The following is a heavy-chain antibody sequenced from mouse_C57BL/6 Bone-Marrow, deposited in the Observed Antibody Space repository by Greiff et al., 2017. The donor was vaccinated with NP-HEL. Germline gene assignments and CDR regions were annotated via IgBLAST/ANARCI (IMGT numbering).Heavy chain of an antibody. CDR3: ARLRYDYDNYVDY. V-gene: IGHV1-53*01. J-gene: IGHJ2*01. CDR2: INPSNGGT. Sequence: VQLQQSGTELVKPGASVKLSCKASGYTFTSYWMHWVKQRPGQGLEWIGNINPSNGGTNYNEQFKSKATLTVDKSSSTAYMQLSSLTSEDSAVYYCARLRYDYDNYVDYWDQGTALTVSS. CDR1: GYTFTSYW. D-gene: IGHD2-4*01.